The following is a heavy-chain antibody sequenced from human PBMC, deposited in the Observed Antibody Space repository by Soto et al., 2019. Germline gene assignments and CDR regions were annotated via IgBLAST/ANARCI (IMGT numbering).Heavy chain of an antibody. CDR2: ISYDGSNK. D-gene: IGHD3-22*01. CDR3: ASSYYYDSSGYITTAGDAFDI. V-gene: IGHV3-30-3*01. J-gene: IGHJ3*02. CDR1: GFTFSSYA. Sequence: GGSLRLSCAASGFTFSSYAMHWVRQAPGKGLEWVAVISYDGSNKYYADSVKGRFTISRDNSKNTLYLQMNSLRAEDTAVYYCASSYYYDSSGYITTAGDAFDIWGQGTMVTVSS.